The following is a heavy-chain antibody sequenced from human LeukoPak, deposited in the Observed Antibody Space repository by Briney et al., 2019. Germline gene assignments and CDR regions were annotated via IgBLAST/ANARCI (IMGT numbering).Heavy chain of an antibody. V-gene: IGHV3-48*03. CDR2: ISSSGSTI. CDR1: GFTFSRYE. CDR3: ARHGRAGVGYFDY. Sequence: PAGSLRLSCAAFGFTFSRYEVNWVRQAPGKGLEWVSYISSSGSTIYYADSVKGRFTIYRDNAKNSLYLQMNSRRAEVTAVYYCARHGRAGVGYFDYWGQGTLVTVSS. J-gene: IGHJ4*02. D-gene: IGHD3-22*01.